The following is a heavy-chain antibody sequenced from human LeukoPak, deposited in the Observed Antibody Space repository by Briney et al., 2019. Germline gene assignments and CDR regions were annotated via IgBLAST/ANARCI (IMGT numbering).Heavy chain of an antibody. D-gene: IGHD6-6*01. CDR3: ARLESSSTTPFDS. J-gene: IGHJ4*02. CDR1: GFTFSSYS. Sequence: GGSLRLSSAASGFTFSSYSMNWVRQAPGKGLEWVSYISSSSSTIYYADSVKGRFTISRDNAKNSLYLQMNSLRAEDTAVYYCARLESSSTTPFDSWGQGTLVTVSS. CDR2: ISSSSSTI. V-gene: IGHV3-48*01.